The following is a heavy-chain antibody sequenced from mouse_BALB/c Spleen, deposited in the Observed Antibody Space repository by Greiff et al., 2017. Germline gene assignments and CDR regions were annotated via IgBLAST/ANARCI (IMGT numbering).Heavy chain of an antibody. CDR3: AREDGYDASPFAY. D-gene: IGHD2-2*01. CDR1: GYSITSDYA. Sequence: DVQLQESGPGLVKPSQSLSLTCTVTGYSITSDYAWNWIRQFPGNKLEWMGYISYSGSTSYNPSLKSRISITRDTSKNQFFLQLNSVTTEDTATYYCAREDGYDASPFAYWGQGTLVTVSA. J-gene: IGHJ3*01. V-gene: IGHV3-2*02. CDR2: ISYSGST.